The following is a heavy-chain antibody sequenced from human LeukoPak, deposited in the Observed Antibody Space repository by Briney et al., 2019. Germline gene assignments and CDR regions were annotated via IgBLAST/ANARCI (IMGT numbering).Heavy chain of an antibody. CDR3: ARRDGYNGGDGI. Sequence: GESLKISCKSSVYSLTNYWLGWRHQMPGKGLEGLGIIYPGDSDNRYSTSFQGQVTISADKSISTAYLQWSSLKASDTAMYYCARRDGYNGGDGIWGQGTMVTVSS. V-gene: IGHV5-51*07. D-gene: IGHD5-24*01. J-gene: IGHJ3*02. CDR1: VYSLTNYW. CDR2: IYPGDSDN.